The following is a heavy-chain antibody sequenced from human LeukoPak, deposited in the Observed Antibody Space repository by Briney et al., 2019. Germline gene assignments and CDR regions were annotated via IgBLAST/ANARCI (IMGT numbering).Heavy chain of an antibody. Sequence: PGGSLRLSCAASGFNFRTYAMSWVRQTPGKGLEWVSAISGSSLSTYYADSVKGRFTISRDNSKNTLYLQMNSLRAEDTAVYYCAKPPNYDTPIDWGHGTLVTVSS. CDR3: AKPPNYDTPID. V-gene: IGHV3-23*01. J-gene: IGHJ4*01. CDR2: ISGSSLST. D-gene: IGHD3-22*01. CDR1: GFNFRTYA.